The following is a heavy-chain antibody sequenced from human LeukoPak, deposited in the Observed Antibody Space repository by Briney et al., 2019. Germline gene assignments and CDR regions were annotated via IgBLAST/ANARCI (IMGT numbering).Heavy chain of an antibody. Sequence: GGSLRLSCAASGFTFSSYSMNWVRQAPGKGLEWVSYINSGGSSIYYAVSVRGRFTISRDNAKNSLYLQMNTLRAEDTAVYYCVRDQGTWEYDFWGQGTLVTVSS. CDR1: GFTFSSYS. V-gene: IGHV3-48*04. D-gene: IGHD1-1*01. J-gene: IGHJ4*02. CDR3: VRDQGTWEYDF. CDR2: INSGGSSI.